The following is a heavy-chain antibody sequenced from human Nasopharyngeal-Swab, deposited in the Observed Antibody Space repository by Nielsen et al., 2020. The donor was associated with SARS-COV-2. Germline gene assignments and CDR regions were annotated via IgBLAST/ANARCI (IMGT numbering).Heavy chain of an antibody. D-gene: IGHD6-19*01. J-gene: IGHJ5*02. CDR2: INPNSGGT. Sequence: ASVKVSCKASGYTFTGYYMHWVRQAPGQGLEWMGRINPNSGGTNYAQKLQGRVTMTTDTSTSTAYMELRSLRSDDTAVYYCAREGAVAGNFDPWGQGTLVTVSS. CDR1: GYTFTGYY. CDR3: AREGAVAGNFDP. V-gene: IGHV1-2*06.